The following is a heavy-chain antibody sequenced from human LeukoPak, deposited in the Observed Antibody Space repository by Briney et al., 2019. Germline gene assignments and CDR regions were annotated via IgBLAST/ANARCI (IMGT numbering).Heavy chain of an antibody. Sequence: SETLSLTCTVPGGSISSYYWSWIRQPPGKGLEWIGYIYYSGSTNYNPSLKSRVTISVDTSKNQFSLKLSSVTAADTAVYYCARAPITMVRGVVSGRYFDLWGRGTLVTVSS. D-gene: IGHD3-10*01. CDR1: GGSISSYY. CDR2: IYYSGST. J-gene: IGHJ2*01. V-gene: IGHV4-59*01. CDR3: ARAPITMVRGVVSGRYFDL.